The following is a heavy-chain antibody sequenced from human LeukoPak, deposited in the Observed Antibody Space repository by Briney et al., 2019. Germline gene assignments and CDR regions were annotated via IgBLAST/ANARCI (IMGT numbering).Heavy chain of an antibody. V-gene: IGHV3-11*01. J-gene: IGHJ5*02. Sequence: GGSLRLSCAASGFTFSDYYMSWIRQAPGKGLEWVSYISSSGSTIYYADSVKGRFTISRDNAKNSLYLQMNSLRAEDTAVYYCARGHSSGRFSWFDPWGQGTLVTVSS. CDR1: GFTFSDYY. D-gene: IGHD6-19*01. CDR2: ISSSGSTI. CDR3: ARGHSSGRFSWFDP.